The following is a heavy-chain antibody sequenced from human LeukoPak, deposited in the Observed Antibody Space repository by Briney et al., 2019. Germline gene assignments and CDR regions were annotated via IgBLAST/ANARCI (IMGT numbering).Heavy chain of an antibody. D-gene: IGHD6-19*01. V-gene: IGHV3-30*18. CDR3: AKSQVAVAGPFDY. CDR1: GFTFSSYG. CDR2: ISYDGSNK. J-gene: IGHJ4*02. Sequence: GGSLRLSCAASGFTFSSYGMLWVRQAPGKGLEWVAVISYDGSNKYYADSVKGRFTISRDNSKNTLYLQMNSLRAEDTAVYYCAKSQVAVAGPFDYWGQGTLVTVSS.